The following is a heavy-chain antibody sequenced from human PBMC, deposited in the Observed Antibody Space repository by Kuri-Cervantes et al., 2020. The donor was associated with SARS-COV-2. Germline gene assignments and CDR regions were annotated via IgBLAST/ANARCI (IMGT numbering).Heavy chain of an antibody. J-gene: IGHJ4*02. D-gene: IGHD1-26*01. CDR2: IIPMFGIT. CDR3: ARDLVVGATPFDY. CDR1: GGTFSGYA. V-gene: IGHV1-69*13. Sequence: SVKVSCKASGGTFSGYAISWVRRAPGQGLEWMGGIIPMFGITNYAQKFQGRLTITADESTSTAYMELSGLRSEDTAVYYCARDLVVGATPFDYWGQGTLVTDSS.